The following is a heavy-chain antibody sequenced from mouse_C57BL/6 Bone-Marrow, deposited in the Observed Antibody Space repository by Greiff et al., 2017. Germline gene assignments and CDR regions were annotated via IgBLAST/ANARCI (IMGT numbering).Heavy chain of an antibody. Sequence: LEESGAELARPGASVKLSCKASGYTFTSYGISWVKQRTGQGLEWIGEIYPRSGNTYYNEKFKGKATLTADKSSSTAYMELRSLTSEDSAVYFCARFPYYYGSNYFDYWGQGTTLTVSS. CDR3: ARFPYYYGSNYFDY. D-gene: IGHD1-1*01. CDR2: IYPRSGNT. CDR1: GYTFTSYG. V-gene: IGHV1-81*01. J-gene: IGHJ2*01.